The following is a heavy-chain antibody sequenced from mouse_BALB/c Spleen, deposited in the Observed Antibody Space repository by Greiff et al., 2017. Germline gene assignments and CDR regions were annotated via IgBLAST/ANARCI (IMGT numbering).Heavy chain of an antibody. CDR1: GFTFNTYA. V-gene: IGHV10-1*02. CDR2: IRSKSNNYAT. D-gene: IGHD1-2*01. CDR3: VRHGATAFAY. J-gene: IGHJ3*01. Sequence: EVMLVESGGGLVQPKGSLKLSCAASGFTFNTYAMNWVRQAPGKGLEWVARIRSKSNNYATYYADSVKDRFTISRDESQSMLYLQMNNLKTEDTAMYYCVRHGATAFAYWGQGTLVTVSA.